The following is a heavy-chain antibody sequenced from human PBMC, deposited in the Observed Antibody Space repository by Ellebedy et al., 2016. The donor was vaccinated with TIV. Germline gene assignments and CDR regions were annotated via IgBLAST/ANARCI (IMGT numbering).Heavy chain of an antibody. J-gene: IGHJ3*02. V-gene: IGHV4-39*01. CDR1: GGAISSSSYY. CDR2: IYYTGNG. Sequence: MPSETLSLTCSVSGGAISSSSYYWSWIRQPPGKGLEWMGTIYYTGNGNYNPSLKSRVTISVDSSKNQVSLKFSFVTAADTALYYCARNTTSSKAFDIWGRGTMVTVS. CDR3: ARNTTSSKAFDI. D-gene: IGHD6-6*01.